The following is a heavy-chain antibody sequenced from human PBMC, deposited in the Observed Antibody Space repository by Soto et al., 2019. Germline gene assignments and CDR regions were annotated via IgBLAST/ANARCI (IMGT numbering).Heavy chain of an antibody. Sequence: QITLKESGPTLVKPTQTLTLTCTFSGFSLSTSAVGVGWIRQPPGKALEWLAIIDWDDDKHYSPSLKSRLVITKVPXKKQVVLTMANMDPVDTGTYYCARSKYGSAWTLDYWGQGTLVTVSS. CDR2: IDWDDDK. CDR1: GFSLSTSAVG. J-gene: IGHJ4*02. CDR3: ARSKYGSAWTLDY. D-gene: IGHD6-19*01. V-gene: IGHV2-5*02.